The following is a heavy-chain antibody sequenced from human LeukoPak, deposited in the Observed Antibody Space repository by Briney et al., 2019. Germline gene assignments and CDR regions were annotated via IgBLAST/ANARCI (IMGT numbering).Heavy chain of an antibody. J-gene: IGHJ4*02. CDR2: ISYDGSNK. Sequence: PGGSLRLSCAATGFTFSSYGMHWVRQAPGKGLEWVAVISYDGSNKYYADSVKGRFTISRDNSKNTLYLQMNSLRAEDTAVYYCAKDNRETWGDYSGEVDYWGQGTLVTVSS. CDR1: GFTFSSYG. V-gene: IGHV3-30*18. CDR3: AKDNRETWGDYSGEVDY. D-gene: IGHD4-11*01.